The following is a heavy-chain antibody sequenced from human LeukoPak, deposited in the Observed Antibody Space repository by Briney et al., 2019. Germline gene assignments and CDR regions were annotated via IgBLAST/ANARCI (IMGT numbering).Heavy chain of an antibody. CDR3: AKDRITMIVVVPFYGMDV. CDR2: ISYDGSNK. Sequence: GGSLRLSCAASGFTFSSYGIHWVRQAPGKGEWVAVISYDGSNKYYADSVKGRFTISRDNSKNTVYLQMDSLRVEDTAVYYCAKDRITMIVVVPFYGMDVWGQGTTVTVSS. V-gene: IGHV3-30*18. D-gene: IGHD3-22*01. CDR1: GFTFSSYG. J-gene: IGHJ6*02.